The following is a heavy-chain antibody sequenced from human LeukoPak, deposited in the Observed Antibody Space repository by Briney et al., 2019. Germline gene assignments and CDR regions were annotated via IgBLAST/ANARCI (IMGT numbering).Heavy chain of an antibody. Sequence: QVQLQESGPGLVKPSQTLSLTCTVSGDSISSSGYDWSCIRQSPAKGPEWIGYIYYSGSSGSAYYNPSLQGRVTISVDTSKNQFSVKLTSVTAADTAVYYCARGSEFFDYWGQGTLVTVSS. D-gene: IGHD3-10*01. CDR2: IYYSGSSGSA. V-gene: IGHV4-31*03. CDR1: GDSISSSGYD. CDR3: ARGSEFFDY. J-gene: IGHJ4*02.